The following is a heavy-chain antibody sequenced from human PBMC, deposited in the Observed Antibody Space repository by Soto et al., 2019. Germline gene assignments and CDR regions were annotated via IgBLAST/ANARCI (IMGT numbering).Heavy chain of an antibody. V-gene: IGHV1-3*01. CDR3: ASCCHSSSDHLSMAFDI. J-gene: IGHJ3*02. Sequence: ASVKVSCKASGYTFTSYAMHWVRQAPGQRLEWMGWINAGNGNTKYSQKFQGRVTITRDTSASTAYMELSSLRSEDTAVYYCASCCHSSSDHLSMAFDIWGQGTMVTVSS. CDR2: INAGNGNT. D-gene: IGHD2-2*01. CDR1: GYTFTSYA.